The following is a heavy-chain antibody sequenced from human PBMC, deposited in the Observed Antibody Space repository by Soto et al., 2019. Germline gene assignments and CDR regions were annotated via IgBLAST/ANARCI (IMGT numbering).Heavy chain of an antibody. CDR1: AFSVSSSY. D-gene: IGHD3-22*01. CDR2: LYSGGTT. CDR3: ARDQSHYDSSRSLFLNYGMDV. J-gene: IGHJ6*02. Sequence: EVPLVVTGGGLIQPGGSLRLSCAASAFSVSSSYMTWVRQAPGKGLEWVSFLYSGGTTYYADSVRGRFTISRDSSKNTLYLQMNSLRVEDTAVYYCARDQSHYDSSRSLFLNYGMDVWGQGTTVTVS. V-gene: IGHV3-53*02.